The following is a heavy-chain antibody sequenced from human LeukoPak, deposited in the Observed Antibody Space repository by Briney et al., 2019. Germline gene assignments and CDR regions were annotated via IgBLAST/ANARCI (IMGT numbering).Heavy chain of an antibody. V-gene: IGHV3-30*04. CDR3: ARDLGRAAAGIRYFQH. CDR2: VSYDGSKK. CDR1: GFSFSNYA. Sequence: GRSLRLSCAASGFSFSNYAMHWVRQAPGKGLEWVAIVSYDGSKKYYADSVKGRFTISRDNSKNSLYLQMNSLRAEDTAVYYCARDLGRAAAGIRYFQHWGQGTLVTVSS. J-gene: IGHJ1*01. D-gene: IGHD6-13*01.